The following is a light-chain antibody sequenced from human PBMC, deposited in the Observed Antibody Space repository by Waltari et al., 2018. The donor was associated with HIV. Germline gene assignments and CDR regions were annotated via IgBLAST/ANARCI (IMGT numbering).Light chain of an antibody. J-gene: IGKJ2*01. V-gene: IGKV1-5*03. CDR3: QQSNSYSYT. CDR1: QSISYW. Sequence: DIQMTQSPSTLSASVGDRVTITCRASQSISYWLAWYQQKPGRAPKLLIHKASSLESGVPSRFSGSGSGTEFTLTISSLQPDDFATYYYQQSNSYSYTFGQGTKLEIK. CDR2: KAS.